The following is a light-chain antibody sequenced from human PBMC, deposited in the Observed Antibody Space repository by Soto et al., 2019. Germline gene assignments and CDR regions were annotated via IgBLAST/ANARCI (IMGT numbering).Light chain of an antibody. J-gene: IGKJ5*01. V-gene: IGKV1-39*01. Sequence: DIQMTQSPCSLSASVGDRVTITCLASQSISSYLNWYQQKPGKAPKLLIYAASSLQSGVPSRFSGSGSGTDFTLTISSLQPEDFATYYCQQSYSTPPITFGQGTRLEMK. CDR2: AAS. CDR1: QSISSY. CDR3: QQSYSTPPIT.